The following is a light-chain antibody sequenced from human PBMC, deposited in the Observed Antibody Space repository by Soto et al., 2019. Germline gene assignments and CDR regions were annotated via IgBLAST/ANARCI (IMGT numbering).Light chain of an antibody. CDR2: SIS. V-gene: IGKV1-9*01. J-gene: IGKJ2*01. CDR1: QGVMNS. Sequence: IQVTQSPSILSASVGDRVTITCRTSQGVMNSFAWYQQKSGKAPRLLIYSISSLKSGVPSRFSGSGSGAEFTPTISGLHPEDFSTYFCQQRYTYPHTVGLGTQLQI. CDR3: QQRYTYPHT.